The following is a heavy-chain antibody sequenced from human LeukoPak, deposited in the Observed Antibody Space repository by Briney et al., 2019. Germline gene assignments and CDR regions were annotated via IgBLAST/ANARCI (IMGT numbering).Heavy chain of an antibody. J-gene: IGHJ4*02. CDR3: TTDLGLTMIRGVIVY. V-gene: IGHV3-15*01. Sequence: GGSLRRSCAASGFTFTNAWMTWVRQAPGKGLEWVSRIKSKGDGETTDYAAPVKGRFSMSRDDSKATMYLQMYSLEAEDTAVYYCTTDLGLTMIRGVIVYWGQGALVTVSS. D-gene: IGHD3-10*01. CDR1: GFTFTNAW. CDR2: IKSKGDGETT.